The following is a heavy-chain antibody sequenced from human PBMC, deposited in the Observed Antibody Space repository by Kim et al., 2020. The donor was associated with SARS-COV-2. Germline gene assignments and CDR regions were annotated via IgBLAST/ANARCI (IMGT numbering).Heavy chain of an antibody. CDR1: GYSFTSYW. V-gene: IGHV5-51*01. CDR3: ARHVSSMPNWAQVLEYYYYYMDV. CDR2: IYPGDSDT. D-gene: IGHD2-2*01. Sequence: GESLKISCKGSGYSFTSYWIGWVRQMPGKGLEWMGIIYPGDSDTRYSPSFQGQVTISADKSISTAYLQWSSLKASDTAMYYCARHVSSMPNWAQVLEYYYYYMDVWGKGTTVTVSS. J-gene: IGHJ6*03.